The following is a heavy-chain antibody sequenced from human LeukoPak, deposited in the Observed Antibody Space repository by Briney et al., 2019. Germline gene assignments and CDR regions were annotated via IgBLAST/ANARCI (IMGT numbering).Heavy chain of an antibody. CDR2: ISGSGGDT. V-gene: IGHV3-23*01. D-gene: IGHD2/OR15-2a*01. Sequence: PGGSLRLSCAASGFTFSSCWMSWVRQAPGKGLEWVSAISGSGGDTYYAESVKGRFTISRDNSKNTLYLQMNSLRAEDTAVYYCATKRNIVTTSADDYWGQGTLVTVSS. J-gene: IGHJ4*02. CDR3: ATKRNIVTTSADDY. CDR1: GFTFSSCW.